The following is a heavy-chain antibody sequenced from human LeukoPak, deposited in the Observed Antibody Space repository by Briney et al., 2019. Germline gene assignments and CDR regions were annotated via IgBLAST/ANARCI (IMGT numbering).Heavy chain of an antibody. Sequence: SGTLSLTCTVSGGSISSYYWSWIRQPPGKGLEWIGYIYYSGSTNYNPSLKSRVTISVDTSKNQFSLKLSSVTAADTAVYYCARAPLLWFGELFDYWGQGTLVTVSS. CDR1: GGSISSYY. CDR3: ARAPLLWFGELFDY. CDR2: IYYSGST. V-gene: IGHV4-59*01. J-gene: IGHJ4*02. D-gene: IGHD3-10*01.